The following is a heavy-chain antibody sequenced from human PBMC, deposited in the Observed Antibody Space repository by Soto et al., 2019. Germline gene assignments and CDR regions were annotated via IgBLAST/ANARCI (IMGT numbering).Heavy chain of an antibody. V-gene: IGHV3-30*18. J-gene: IGHJ6*02. CDR3: AKDLLRIFGVALIPYYYYGMDV. CDR2: ISYDGSNK. Sequence: GGSLRLSCAASGFTFSSYGMHWVRQAPGKGLEWVAVISYDGSNKYYADSVKGRFTISRDNSKNTLYLQMNSLRAEDTAVYYCAKDLLRIFGVALIPYYYYGMDVWGQGTTVTVSS. CDR1: GFTFSSYG. D-gene: IGHD3-3*01.